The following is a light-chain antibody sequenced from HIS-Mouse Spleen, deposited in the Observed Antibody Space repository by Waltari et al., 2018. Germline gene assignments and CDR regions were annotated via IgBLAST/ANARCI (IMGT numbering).Light chain of an antibody. CDR3: QPFNSYPYST. V-gene: IGKV1-13*02. CDR1: QGFSSA. CDR2: DAS. J-gene: IGKJ4*01. Sequence: AIQLTESPSSLSASVGDRVTITCRAIQGFSSALAWYPQKPGKAPKLLIYDASTLESWAPSRLGGSGSGTDLTLPISSLQPEDFATSYCQPFNSYPYSTFGGGTKVEI.